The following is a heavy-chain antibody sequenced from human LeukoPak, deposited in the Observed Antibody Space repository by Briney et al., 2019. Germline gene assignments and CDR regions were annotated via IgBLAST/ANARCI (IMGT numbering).Heavy chain of an antibody. CDR2: IKQDGSEK. J-gene: IGHJ4*02. CDR3: ARDDGIDSSDPTPLGY. D-gene: IGHD3-22*01. CDR1: GFTFSSYW. Sequence: PGGSLRLSCAASGFTFSSYWMSWVRQAPGKGLEWVANIKQDGSEKYYVDSVKGRFTISGDNAKNSLYLQMNSLRAEDTAVYYCARDDGIDSSDPTPLGYWGQGTLVTVSS. V-gene: IGHV3-7*01.